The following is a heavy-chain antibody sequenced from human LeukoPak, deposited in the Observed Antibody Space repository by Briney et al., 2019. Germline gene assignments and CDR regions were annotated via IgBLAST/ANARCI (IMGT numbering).Heavy chain of an antibody. CDR2: IYQSGSA. CDR3: ARNSYYDNSGEGAFDI. CDR1: GASVSSIGYS. D-gene: IGHD3-22*01. V-gene: IGHV4-30-2*01. J-gene: IGHJ3*02. Sequence: SETLSLTCGVSGASVSSIGYSWSWIRQPPGRGLEWIGYIYQSGSASYNPSLQSRVTISIDKSKNQSSLNLNSVTAADTAVYYCARNSYYDNSGEGAFDIWGQGTMVTVSS.